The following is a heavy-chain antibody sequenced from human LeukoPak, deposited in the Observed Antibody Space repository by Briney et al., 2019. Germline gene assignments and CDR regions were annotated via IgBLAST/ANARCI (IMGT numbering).Heavy chain of an antibody. CDR1: GFTFSSYS. Sequence: GSLRLSCAASGFTFSSYSMNWVRQAPGKGLEWVSSISSSSSYIYYADSVKGRFTISRDNAKNSLYLQMNSLRAEDTAVYYCARDMHMVRGPRAFDIWGQGTMVTVSS. D-gene: IGHD3-10*01. CDR3: ARDMHMVRGPRAFDI. CDR2: ISSSSSYI. V-gene: IGHV3-21*01. J-gene: IGHJ3*02.